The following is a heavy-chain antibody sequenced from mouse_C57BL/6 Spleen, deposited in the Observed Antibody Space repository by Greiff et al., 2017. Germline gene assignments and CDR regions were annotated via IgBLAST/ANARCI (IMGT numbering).Heavy chain of an antibody. Sequence: VQLQQPGAELVKPGASVKVSCKASGYTFTSYWMHWVKQRPGQGLEWIGRIHPSDSATNYNQKFKGKATLTVDKSSSTAYMQLSSLTSEDSAVYYCAIPLYYYGSSFYYAMDYWGQGTSVTVSS. D-gene: IGHD1-1*01. CDR1: GYTFTSYW. J-gene: IGHJ4*01. CDR3: AIPLYYYGSSFYYAMDY. CDR2: IHPSDSAT. V-gene: IGHV1-74*01.